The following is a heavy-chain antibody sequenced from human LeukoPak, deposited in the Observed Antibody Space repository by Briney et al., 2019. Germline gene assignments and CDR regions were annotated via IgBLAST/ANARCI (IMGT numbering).Heavy chain of an antibody. V-gene: IGHV1-8*01. CDR2: TNPNSGNT. CDR1: GYTFTSYD. CDR3: ARIGLRGVIISRPLDY. Sequence: ASVKVSCKASGYTFTSYDINWVRPATGQGLEWMGWTNPNSGNTGYAQKFQGRVTMTRNTSISAAYMELSSLRSEETAVYYCARIGLRGVIISRPLDYWGKGTLVTVSS. D-gene: IGHD3-16*02. J-gene: IGHJ4*02.